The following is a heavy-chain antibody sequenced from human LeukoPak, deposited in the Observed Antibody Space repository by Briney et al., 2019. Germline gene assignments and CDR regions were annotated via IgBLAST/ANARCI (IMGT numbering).Heavy chain of an antibody. D-gene: IGHD2-8*01. Sequence: GASVKVSCKASGYTFTSYDINWVRQATGQGLEWMGWMNPNSGNTGYAQKFQGRVTITRNTSISTAYMELSSLRSEDTAVYYCAVSLGYCTSNVCYLKYWGQGTLVTVSS. CDR3: AVSLGYCTSNVCYLKY. CDR1: GYTFTSYD. J-gene: IGHJ4*02. V-gene: IGHV1-8*03. CDR2: MNPNSGNT.